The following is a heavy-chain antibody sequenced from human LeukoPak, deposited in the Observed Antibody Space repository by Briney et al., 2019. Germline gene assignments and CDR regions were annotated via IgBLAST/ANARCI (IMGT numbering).Heavy chain of an antibody. CDR3: ARDQYYYGMDV. J-gene: IGHJ6*02. CDR2: INWNGGST. CDR1: GFTFDHYG. Sequence: PGGSLRLSSAASGFTFDHYGMSWVRQAPGKGLEWVSGINWNGGSTGYADSVKGRFTISRDNARNSLYLQMNSLRAEDTALYYGARDQYYYGMDVWGQGTTVTVSS. V-gene: IGHV3-20*03.